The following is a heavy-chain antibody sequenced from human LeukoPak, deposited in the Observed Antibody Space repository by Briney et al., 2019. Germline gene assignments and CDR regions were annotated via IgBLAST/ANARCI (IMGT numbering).Heavy chain of an antibody. D-gene: IGHD1-26*01. V-gene: IGHV4-59*12. CDR3: AGGLVEAKNFDY. CDR1: GGSISSYY. CDR2: IYYSGST. Sequence: PSETLSLTCTVSGGSISSYYWSWIRQPPGKGLEWIGYIYYSGSTNYNPSLKSRVTISVDTSKNQFSLKLSSVTAADTAVYYCAGGLVEAKNFDYWGQGTLVTVSS. J-gene: IGHJ4*02.